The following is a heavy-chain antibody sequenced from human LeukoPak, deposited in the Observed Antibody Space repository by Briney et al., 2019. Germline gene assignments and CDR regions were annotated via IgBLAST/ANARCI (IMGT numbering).Heavy chain of an antibody. Sequence: ASVKVSCKASGYTFTGYYMHWVRQAPGQGLEWMGWINPNSGGTNYAQKFQGRVTMTSDTSISTAYMELSRLRFDDTAVYYCARGARFGPAGDYWGQGTLVTVSS. J-gene: IGHJ4*02. D-gene: IGHD3-3*01. CDR1: GYTFTGYY. V-gene: IGHV1-2*02. CDR3: ARGARFGPAGDY. CDR2: INPNSGGT.